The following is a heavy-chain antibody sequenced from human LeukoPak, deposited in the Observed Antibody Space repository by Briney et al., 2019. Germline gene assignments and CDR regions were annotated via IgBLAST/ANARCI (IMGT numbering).Heavy chain of an antibody. J-gene: IGHJ4*02. CDR3: ARSRRYVDY. CDR1: GGSISSYY. CDR2: IYYSGST. Sequence: SETLSLTCTVSGGSISSYYWSWIRQPPGKGLEWIGYIYYSGSTNYNPSLKSRVTISVDTSKNQFSLKLSSVTAADTAVYYCARSRRYVDYWGQGTLVTVSS. V-gene: IGHV4-59*01.